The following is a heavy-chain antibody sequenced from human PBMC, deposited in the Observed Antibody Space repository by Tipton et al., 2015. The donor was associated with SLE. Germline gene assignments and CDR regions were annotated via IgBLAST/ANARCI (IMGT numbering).Heavy chain of an antibody. CDR1: GFTFSNAW. CDR2: IKRKTDGGTT. CDR3: TTDLAAAGQEDAFDI. D-gene: IGHD6-13*01. Sequence: SLRLSCAASGFTFSNAWMSWVRQAPGKGLEWVGRIKRKTDGGTTDYAAPVKGRFTISRDDSKNTLYLQMNSLKTENTAVYYCTTDLAAAGQEDAFDIWGQGTMVTVSS. J-gene: IGHJ3*02. V-gene: IGHV3-15*01.